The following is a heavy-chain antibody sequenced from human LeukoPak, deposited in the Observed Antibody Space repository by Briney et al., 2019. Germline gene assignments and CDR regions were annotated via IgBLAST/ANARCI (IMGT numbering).Heavy chain of an antibody. CDR2: ISYDGIKK. J-gene: IGHJ4*02. D-gene: IGHD3-10*01. CDR3: AKGLDYYDSGSYYGVTPGFDS. CDR1: GFTFSNHA. Sequence: PGGSLRLSCAASGFTFSNHAMHWVRQSPGKGLEWVAVISYDGIKKYYADFVKGRFTISRDNSKNTLYLHMSSLRPEDTAVYYCAKGLDYYDSGSYYGVTPGFDSWGQGTLVTVSS. V-gene: IGHV3-30*18.